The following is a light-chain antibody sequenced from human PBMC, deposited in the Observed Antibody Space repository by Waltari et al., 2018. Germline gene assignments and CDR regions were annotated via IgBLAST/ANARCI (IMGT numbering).Light chain of an antibody. J-gene: IGKJ4*01. CDR1: QSVSIN. CDR2: DTP. V-gene: IGKV3-11*01. Sequence: EIVLTQSPATLSLSPGQRATLSCRASQSVSINLGWYQQKLGQPPRLLIYDTPNRATGIPDRFSASGCGTDFTLTISSLEPEDFAVYFCQQTSSWPLTFGGGTKVEIK. CDR3: QQTSSWPLT.